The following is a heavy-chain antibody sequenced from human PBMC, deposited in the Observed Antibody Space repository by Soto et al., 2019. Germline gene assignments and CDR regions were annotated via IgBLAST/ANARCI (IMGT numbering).Heavy chain of an antibody. CDR1: RDSIITVGYY. CDR2: IQYSGTA. V-gene: IGHV4-39*01. CDR3: VGGFPWVGFDY. Sequence: SEELVTIFTVSRDSIITVGYYWDWIRQPPGKGLEWIGNIQYSGTASYSPSLKSRVTISVGTSNNQFSLNLTSVTAADTAVYICVGGFPWVGFDYWGQGTLVTVS. J-gene: IGHJ4*02. D-gene: IGHD2-15*01.